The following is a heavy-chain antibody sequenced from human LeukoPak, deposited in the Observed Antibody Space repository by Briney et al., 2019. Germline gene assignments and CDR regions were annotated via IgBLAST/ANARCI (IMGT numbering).Heavy chain of an antibody. CDR1: ESTFSHYR. V-gene: IGHV3-21*01. Sequence: GGSLSLSCAASESTFSHYRMFWVRQAPGKGLEWVSSISSTSSDMYYADSVKGRFTISRDNAKNPLYLQMNSLRVEDTALYYCAGWRGYDTRDLDYWGQGTLVAVSS. CDR2: ISSTSSDM. J-gene: IGHJ4*02. D-gene: IGHD3-22*01. CDR3: AGWRGYDTRDLDY.